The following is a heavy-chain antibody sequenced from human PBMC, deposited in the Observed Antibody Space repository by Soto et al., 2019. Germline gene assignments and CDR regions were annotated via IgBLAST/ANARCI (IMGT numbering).Heavy chain of an antibody. CDR2: ISHSGRT. D-gene: IGHD3-3*01. V-gene: IGHV4-61*01. CDR3: AREGGVLRLSNWLDP. CDR1: GDSVSSDSYY. J-gene: IGHJ5*02. Sequence: QLQLQESGPGLVKPSETLSLTCTVSGDSVSSDSYYWSWIRQPPGKRLAWLGYISHSGRTSYNPSLQSRVSMSIDTSKNQFFLELSSVTAADTAIYYCAREGGVLRLSNWLDPWGQGTLVTVAA.